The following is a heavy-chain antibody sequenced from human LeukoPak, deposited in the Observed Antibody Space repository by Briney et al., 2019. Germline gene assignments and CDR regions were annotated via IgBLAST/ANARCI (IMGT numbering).Heavy chain of an antibody. J-gene: IGHJ5*02. V-gene: IGHV3-7*03. CDR2: IKTDGSVK. D-gene: IGHD1-26*01. CDR1: GFTFSTSW. Sequence: GGSLRLSCAASGFTFSTSWMSWVRQAPGKGLEWVASIKTDGSVKYYMDSVKGRFTISRDNAKSFLYLQMNSLRVEDTALYYCARGAPRGSQGWFDPWGQGTLVTVSS. CDR3: ARGAPRGSQGWFDP.